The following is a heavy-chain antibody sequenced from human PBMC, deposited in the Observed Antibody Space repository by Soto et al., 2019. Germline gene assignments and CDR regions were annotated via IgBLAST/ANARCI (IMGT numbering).Heavy chain of an antibody. J-gene: IGHJ4*02. D-gene: IGHD4-17*01. Sequence: EVQLVESGGGLVQSGGSLRLSCAASGFTFSSYSMDWVRRAPGKGLEWVSYISSSSSIIYYADSVKGRFTISRDNARNSLYLQMNSLRDEVTAVYYCASDRLNDYGDSIFDYWGQGTLVTVSS. V-gene: IGHV3-48*02. CDR1: GFTFSSYS. CDR3: ASDRLNDYGDSIFDY. CDR2: ISSSSSII.